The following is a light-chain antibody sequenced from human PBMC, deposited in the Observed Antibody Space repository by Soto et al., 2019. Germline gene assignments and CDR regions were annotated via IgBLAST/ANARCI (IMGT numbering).Light chain of an antibody. CDR1: SSDVGGYNL. CDR3: SSYKRSSTLPYV. CDR2: DVN. J-gene: IGLJ1*01. V-gene: IGLV2-14*01. Sequence: QSALTQPASVSGSPGQSITISCTGTSSDVGGYNLVSWYQQYPDKAPKLMIFDVNTRPSGVSNRFSGSKSGNKASLTISGLQAEDEADYYCSSYKRSSTLPYVFGPGTKLTVL.